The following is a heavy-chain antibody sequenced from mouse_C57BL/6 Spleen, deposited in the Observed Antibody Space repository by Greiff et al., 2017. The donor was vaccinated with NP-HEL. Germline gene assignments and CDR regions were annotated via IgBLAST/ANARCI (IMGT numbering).Heavy chain of an antibody. CDR2: ISDGGSYT. V-gene: IGHV5-4*01. Sequence: EVKLMESGGGLVKPGGSLKLSCAASGFTFSSYAMSWVRQTPEKRLEWVATISDGGSYTYYPDNVKGRFTISRDNAKNNLYLQMSHLKSEDTAMYYCARDIYYGRTLGYWGQGTTLTVSS. D-gene: IGHD1-1*01. CDR3: ARDIYYGRTLGY. CDR1: GFTFSSYA. J-gene: IGHJ2*01.